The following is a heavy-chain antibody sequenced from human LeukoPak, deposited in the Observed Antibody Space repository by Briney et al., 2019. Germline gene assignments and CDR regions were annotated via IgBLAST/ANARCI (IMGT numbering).Heavy chain of an antibody. CDR2: IYPGDSDT. V-gene: IGHV5-51*01. D-gene: IGHD5-24*01. CDR3: ARLLASEMTTIDY. Sequence: GESLKISCKGSGYSFTYYWIGWVRQMPGKGLEWRGIIYPGDSDTKYSPSFQGQVTMSTDMSINTAYLQWSSLKASDTAMYYCARLLASEMTTIDYWGQGTLVTVSS. CDR1: GYSFTYYW. J-gene: IGHJ4*02.